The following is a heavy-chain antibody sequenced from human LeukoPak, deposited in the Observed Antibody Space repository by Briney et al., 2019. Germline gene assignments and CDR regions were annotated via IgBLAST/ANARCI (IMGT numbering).Heavy chain of an antibody. CDR3: ARDNIVVVPAATRANYYYYYGMDV. J-gene: IGHJ6*02. Sequence: GGSLRLSCAASGFTVSSNYMSWVRQAPGKGLEWVSVIYSGGSTYYADSVKGRFTISRDSSKNTLYLQMNSLRAEDTAVYYCARDNIVVVPAATRANYYYYYGMDVWGQGTTVTVSS. CDR1: GFTVSSNY. V-gene: IGHV3-66*01. CDR2: IYSGGST. D-gene: IGHD2-2*01.